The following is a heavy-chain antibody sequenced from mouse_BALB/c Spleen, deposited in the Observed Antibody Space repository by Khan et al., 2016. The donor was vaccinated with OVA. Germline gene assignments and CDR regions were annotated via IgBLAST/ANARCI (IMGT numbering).Heavy chain of an antibody. J-gene: IGHJ3*01. CDR2: INSINGYT. CDR1: GYTFTTYT. Sequence: QPGAALARPGASVKMSCMASGYTFTTYTIHWIKLRRGQGLKWIGYINSINGYTNYNQKFKHKATLTVNKYSTTGYLQLSSLTLDDYAVDNCLRDGAKYMNDGWFAYWGQGTLVTVSA. V-gene: IGHV1-4*01. D-gene: IGHD2-14*01. CDR3: LRDGAKYMNDGWFAY.